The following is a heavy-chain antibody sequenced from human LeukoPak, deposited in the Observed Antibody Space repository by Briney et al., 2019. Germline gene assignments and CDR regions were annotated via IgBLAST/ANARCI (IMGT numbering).Heavy chain of an antibody. J-gene: IGHJ4*02. Sequence: SETLSLTCSVSGDSISSSTYYWGWIRQPPGKGLEWIGSIYYSGSTYYNPSLKSRVTISIDTSKNQFSLKLSSVTAADTAVYYCARRGSSFFDYWGQGILVTVSS. D-gene: IGHD6-13*01. CDR2: IYYSGST. V-gene: IGHV4-39*01. CDR1: GDSISSSTYY. CDR3: ARRGSSFFDY.